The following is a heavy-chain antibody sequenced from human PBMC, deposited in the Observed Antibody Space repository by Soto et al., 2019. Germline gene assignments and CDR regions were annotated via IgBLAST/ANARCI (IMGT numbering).Heavy chain of an antibody. D-gene: IGHD6-19*01. J-gene: IGHJ4*02. Sequence: SETLSLTCTVSGGSVSSGSYYWSWIRQPPGKGLEWIGYIYYSGSTNYNPSLKSRVTISVDTSKNQFSLKLSSVTAADTAVYYCARGARYSSGWYMYYFDYWGQGTLVTVSS. CDR1: GGSVSSGSYY. CDR3: ARGARYSSGWYMYYFDY. CDR2: IYYSGST. V-gene: IGHV4-61*01.